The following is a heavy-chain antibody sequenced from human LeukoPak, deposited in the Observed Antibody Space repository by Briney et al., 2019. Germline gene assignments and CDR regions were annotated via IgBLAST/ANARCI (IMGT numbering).Heavy chain of an antibody. CDR1: GFTFSSFA. CDR2: INTKGNRP. D-gene: IGHD3-3*01. J-gene: IGHJ4*02. V-gene: IGHV3-64*01. CDR3: ARDPGRAGTTEWYYFDS. Sequence: GGSLRLSCAASGFTFSSFAMHGVRQAPGKGLEYVSSINTKGNRPFYANSVKGRFTVSRDNSKNMVYLQMGSLRAEDMAVYYCARDPGRAGTTEWYYFDSWGQGTLVTVSS.